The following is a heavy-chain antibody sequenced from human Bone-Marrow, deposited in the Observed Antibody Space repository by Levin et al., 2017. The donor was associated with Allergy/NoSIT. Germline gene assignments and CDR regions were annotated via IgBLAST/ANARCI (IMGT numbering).Heavy chain of an antibody. V-gene: IGHV3-9*01. J-gene: IGHJ6*02. CDR2: ISGSSGTV. CDR3: AKENQDFVMDV. CDR1: GFSFDVYA. Sequence: SLRLSCVTSGFSFDVYAMHWVRQAPGRGLEWVSGISGSSGTVLYADSVKGRFIISRDNAKNSLYLQVNSLRVEDTALYYCAKENQDFVMDVWGQGTTVTVSS.